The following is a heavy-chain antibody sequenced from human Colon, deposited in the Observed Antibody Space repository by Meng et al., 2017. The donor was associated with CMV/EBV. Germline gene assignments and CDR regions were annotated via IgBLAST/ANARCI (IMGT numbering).Heavy chain of an antibody. CDR1: GSTFTGYK. V-gene: IGHV1-2*02. CDR3: ARAGDDYFDL. J-gene: IGHJ4*02. CDR2: INPNMGGP. D-gene: IGHD5-24*01. Sequence: SCKASGSTFTGYKIHWLRQAPGQGLEWMGWINPNMGGPTYAQKFKGRVTVTRDTSISTVYMEVNSLTSDDTAVYYCARAGDDYFDLWGQGTLVTVSS.